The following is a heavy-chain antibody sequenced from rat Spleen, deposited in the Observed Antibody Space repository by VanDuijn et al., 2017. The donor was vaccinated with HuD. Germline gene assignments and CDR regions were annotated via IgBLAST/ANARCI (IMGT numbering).Heavy chain of an antibody. J-gene: IGHJ2*01. CDR2: IINTGGST. D-gene: IGHD1-4*01. CDR3: TRAYPGPRGDY. CDR1: GFTFSDYY. Sequence: EVQLVESDGGLVQPGRSLKLSCAASGFTFSDYYMAWIRQAPGKGLEWVASIINTGGSTYYPDSVKGRFTISRDNAKSTLYLQMNSLRSEDTATYYCTRAYPGPRGDYWGQGVMVTVSS. V-gene: IGHV5-31*01.